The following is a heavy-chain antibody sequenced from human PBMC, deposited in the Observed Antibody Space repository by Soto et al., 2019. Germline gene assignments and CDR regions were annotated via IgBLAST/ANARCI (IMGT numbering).Heavy chain of an antibody. D-gene: IGHD6-19*01. CDR3: ARSVEWLASFDY. J-gene: IGHJ4*02. Sequence: QVQLVQSGAEVKKPGASVKVSCKASGYTFTSYDINWVRQATGQGLEWMGWMNPNSGNTGNAQKFQGRITMTRNTAIGTAYMELSSLRSEDTAVYYCARSVEWLASFDYWGQGTLVTVSS. CDR1: GYTFTSYD. CDR2: MNPNSGNT. V-gene: IGHV1-8*01.